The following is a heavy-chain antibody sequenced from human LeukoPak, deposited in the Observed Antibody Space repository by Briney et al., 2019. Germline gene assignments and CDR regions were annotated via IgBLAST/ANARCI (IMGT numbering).Heavy chain of an antibody. V-gene: IGHV5-51*01. CDR3: ARTTMVRGVIDGMDV. J-gene: IGHJ6*04. Sequence: GESLKISCKGSGYSFTSNWIGWVRQLRGKGLEWMGIIYPGDSDTRYSPSFQGQVDISADKSISTAYLQWSSLKASDTAMYYCARTTMVRGVIDGMDVWGKGTTVTVSS. CDR2: IYPGDSDT. CDR1: GYSFTSNW. D-gene: IGHD3-10*01.